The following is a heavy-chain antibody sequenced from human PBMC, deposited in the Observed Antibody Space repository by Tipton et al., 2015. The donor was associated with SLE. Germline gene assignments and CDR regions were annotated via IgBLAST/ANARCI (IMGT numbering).Heavy chain of an antibody. Sequence: SLRLSCAASGFTVSSNYMSWVRQAPGKGLEWVSVIYSGGSTYYADSVKGRFTISRDNSKNTLYLQMNSLRAEDTAVYYCAREVAGRRGYYFDYWGQGTLVTVSS. D-gene: IGHD6-19*01. J-gene: IGHJ4*02. CDR2: IYSGGST. CDR3: AREVAGRRGYYFDY. CDR1: GFTVSSNY. V-gene: IGHV3-53*05.